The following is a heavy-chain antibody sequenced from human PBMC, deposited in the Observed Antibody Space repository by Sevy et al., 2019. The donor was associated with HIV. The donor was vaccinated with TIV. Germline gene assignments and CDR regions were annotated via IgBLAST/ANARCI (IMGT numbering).Heavy chain of an antibody. Sequence: SETLSLTCAVYGGSFSGYYWSWIRQPPGKGLEWIGEINHSGSTNYNPSLKSRVTISVDTSKNQFSLKLSSVTAADTAVYSCARGVQLWFGWFDPWGQGTLVTVSS. D-gene: IGHD5-18*01. V-gene: IGHV4-34*01. CDR2: INHSGST. J-gene: IGHJ5*02. CDR3: ARGVQLWFGWFDP. CDR1: GGSFSGYY.